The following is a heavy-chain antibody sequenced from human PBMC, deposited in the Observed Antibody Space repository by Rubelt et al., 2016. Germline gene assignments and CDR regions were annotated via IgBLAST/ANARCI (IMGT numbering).Heavy chain of an antibody. Sequence: KGRFTISRDDSKNTAYLQMNSLKTEDTAVYYCTTPETIAAAGTVGYWGQGTLVTVSS. D-gene: IGHD6-13*01. J-gene: IGHJ4*02. CDR3: TTPETIAAAGTVGY. V-gene: IGHV3-73*01.